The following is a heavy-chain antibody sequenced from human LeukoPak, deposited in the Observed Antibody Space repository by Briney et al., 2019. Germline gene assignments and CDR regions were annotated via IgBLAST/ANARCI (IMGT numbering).Heavy chain of an antibody. D-gene: IGHD5-18*01. Sequence: PGRSLRLSCAASGFTFSSYGMHWVRQAPGKGLEWVAVISYDGSNKYYADSVKGRFTISRDNSKNTLYLQMNSLRAEDTAVYYCARAGIQLWSHPFDYWGQGTLVTISS. CDR1: GFTFSSYG. CDR3: ARAGIQLWSHPFDY. J-gene: IGHJ4*02. CDR2: ISYDGSNK. V-gene: IGHV3-30*03.